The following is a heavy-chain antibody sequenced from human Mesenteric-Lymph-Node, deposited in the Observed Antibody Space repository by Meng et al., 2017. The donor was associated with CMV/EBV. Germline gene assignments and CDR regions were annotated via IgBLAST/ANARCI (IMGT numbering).Heavy chain of an antibody. J-gene: IGHJ5*02. CDR3: ASGMVAGSRFDP. Sequence: TWAVYGGSFSGSYWSWSRQPPGKGLEWIGEINHSGSTNYNPSLKSRVTISVDTSKNQFSLKLSSVTAADTAVYYCASGMVAGSRFDPWGQGTLVTVSS. D-gene: IGHD2-15*01. V-gene: IGHV4-34*01. CDR1: GGSFSGSY. CDR2: INHSGST.